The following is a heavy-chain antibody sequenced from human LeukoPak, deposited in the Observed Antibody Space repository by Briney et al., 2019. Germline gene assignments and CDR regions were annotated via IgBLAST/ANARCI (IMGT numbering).Heavy chain of an antibody. D-gene: IGHD5-12*01. Sequence: ASVKVSCKASGYTFTGYYMHWVRQVSGQGLEWMGRINPNSGGTNYAQKFQGRVTMTRDTTISTAYMELSRLRSDDTAVYYCARGLRGIYFYYYYMDVWGKGTTVTVSS. CDR1: GYTFTGYY. V-gene: IGHV1-2*06. CDR2: INPNSGGT. CDR3: ARGLRGIYFYYYYMDV. J-gene: IGHJ6*03.